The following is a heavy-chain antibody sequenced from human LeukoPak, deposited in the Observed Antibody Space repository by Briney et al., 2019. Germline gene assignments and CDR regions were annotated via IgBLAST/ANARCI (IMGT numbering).Heavy chain of an antibody. CDR2: IYTSGST. J-gene: IGHJ3*02. CDR3: ARDPSYYDFWSGPPDAFDI. CDR1: SDSITTYC. Sequence: PSETLSLTCTVSSDSITTYCWSWIRQPAGKGLEWIGRIYTSGSTNYNPSLKSRVTISVDTSKNQFSLKLSSVTAADTAVYYCARDPSYYDFWSGPPDAFDIWGQGTMVTVSS. V-gene: IGHV4-4*07. D-gene: IGHD3-3*01.